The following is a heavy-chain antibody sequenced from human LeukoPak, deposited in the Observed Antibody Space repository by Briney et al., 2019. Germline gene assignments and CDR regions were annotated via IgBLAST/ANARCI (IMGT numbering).Heavy chain of an antibody. J-gene: IGHJ4*02. CDR1: VFTFSDSY. Sequence: PGGSPRLSCVASVFTFSDSYMRWIRQAPGKGLEWISHISRGGENIYYADSVRGRFTISRDNAKNSLYLQMNSLRAEDTAVYYCVGGQQMVHWGQGILVTVSS. CDR2: ISRGGENI. D-gene: IGHD6-13*01. CDR3: VGGQQMVH. V-gene: IGHV3-11*01.